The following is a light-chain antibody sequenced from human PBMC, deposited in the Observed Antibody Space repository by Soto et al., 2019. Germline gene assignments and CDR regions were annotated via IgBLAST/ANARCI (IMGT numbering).Light chain of an antibody. V-gene: IGKV3-15*01. J-gene: IGKJ5*01. CDR3: QQYNDWFSTT. CDR2: DTS. CDR1: QAVNTR. Sequence: IVLTQSPATLSSFPGHSVTLSCRASQAVNTRLAWYRQRPGQAPRLVVYDTSTRATGVPARFSGSGSGTEFTLTISSLQSEDFGVYYCQQYNDWFSTTFGQGTRLEIK.